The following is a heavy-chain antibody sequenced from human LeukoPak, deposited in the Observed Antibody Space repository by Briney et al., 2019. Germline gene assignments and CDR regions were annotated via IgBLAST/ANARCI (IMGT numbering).Heavy chain of an antibody. Sequence: PGGSLRLSCTASGFTFSDYYMNWVRQAPGKGLEWISYISPKSETKYYADSVKGRLTISRDNAENSLYLQMNSLRAEDTAVYYCARDIGFTVVRGAMLYYYAMDVWGQGTTVTISS. V-gene: IGHV3-11*01. J-gene: IGHJ6*02. CDR2: ISPKSETK. CDR3: ARDIGFTVVRGAMLYYYAMDV. D-gene: IGHD3-10*01. CDR1: GFTFSDYY.